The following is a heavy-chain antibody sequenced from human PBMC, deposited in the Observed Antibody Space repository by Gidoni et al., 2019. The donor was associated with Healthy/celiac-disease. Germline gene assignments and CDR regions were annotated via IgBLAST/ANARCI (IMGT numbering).Heavy chain of an antibody. D-gene: IGHD4-17*01. V-gene: IGHV3-23*01. Sequence: TISRDNSKNTLYLQMNSLRAEDTAVYYCANVGDYPGAFDIWGQGTMVTVSS. J-gene: IGHJ3*02. CDR3: ANVGDYPGAFDI.